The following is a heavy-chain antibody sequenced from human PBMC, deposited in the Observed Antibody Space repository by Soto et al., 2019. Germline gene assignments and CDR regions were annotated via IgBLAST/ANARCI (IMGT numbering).Heavy chain of an antibody. Sequence: PSETLSLTCTVSGGSISSSSYYWGWIRQPPGKGLEWIGSIYYSGSTYYNPSLKSRVTISVDTSKNQFSLKLSSVTAADTAVYYCARRTWGAARLREIPHLFDYWGQGTLVTVSS. D-gene: IGHD6-6*01. CDR2: IYYSGST. CDR1: GGSISSSSYY. CDR3: ARRTWGAARLREIPHLFDY. V-gene: IGHV4-39*01. J-gene: IGHJ4*02.